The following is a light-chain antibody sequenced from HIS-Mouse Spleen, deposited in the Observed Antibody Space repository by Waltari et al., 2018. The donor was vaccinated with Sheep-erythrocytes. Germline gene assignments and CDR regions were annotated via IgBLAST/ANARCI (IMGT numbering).Light chain of an antibody. CDR2: SNN. V-gene: IGLV1-44*01. CDR1: SPNIGRKT. CDR3: AAWDDSLNGPV. Sequence: QSVLTQPPPASGTPGQRVTIPCSGSSPNIGRKTVNWYQQLPGPAPTLPIYSNNQRPSGVPDRFSGSKSGTSASLAISGLQSEDEADYYCAAWDDSLNGPVFGGGTKLTVL. J-gene: IGLJ3*02.